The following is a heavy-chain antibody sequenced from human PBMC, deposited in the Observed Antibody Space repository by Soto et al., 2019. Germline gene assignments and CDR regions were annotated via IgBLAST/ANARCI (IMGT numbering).Heavy chain of an antibody. Sequence: ASVKVSCKASGYTFTSYYMHWVRQAPGQGLEWMGIINPSGGSTSYAQKFQGRVTMTRDTSTSTVYMELSSLRSEDTAVYYCARDLVGYCSSTSCYFHYYYYGMDVWGQGTTVTV. CDR2: INPSGGST. CDR1: GYTFTSYY. D-gene: IGHD2-2*01. J-gene: IGHJ6*02. CDR3: ARDLVGYCSSTSCYFHYYYYGMDV. V-gene: IGHV1-46*01.